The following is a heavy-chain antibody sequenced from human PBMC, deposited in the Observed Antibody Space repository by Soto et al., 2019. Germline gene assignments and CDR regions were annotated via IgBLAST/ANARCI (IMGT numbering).Heavy chain of an antibody. J-gene: IGHJ4*02. V-gene: IGHV1-69*13. CDR1: GGTFSSYA. CDR3: ARAARPIGDSVLDY. Sequence: SVKVSCKASGGTFSSYAISWVRQAPGQGLELMGGIITIFGTANYAQKFKGRVTITADESTSKAYMELSSLRSEDTAVYYCARAARPIGDSVLDYWGQVTLVTVSS. CDR2: IITIFGTA. D-gene: IGHD4-17*01.